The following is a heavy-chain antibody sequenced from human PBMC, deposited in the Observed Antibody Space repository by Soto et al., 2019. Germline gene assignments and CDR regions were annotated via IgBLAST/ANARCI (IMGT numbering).Heavy chain of an antibody. CDR3: AREAIYYDTSGFSLYYFDY. CDR2: ISDDGSNK. J-gene: IGHJ4*02. Sequence: PVGSLRLSCAASGFTFNTDTMHWVRQAPGKGLEWVALISDDGSNKHYADSVKGRFSISRDNSKNTLYLQLNSLRPEDTAVYYCAREAIYYDTSGFSLYYFDYWGQGSLVTLSS. D-gene: IGHD3-22*01. V-gene: IGHV3-30-3*01. CDR1: GFTFNTDT.